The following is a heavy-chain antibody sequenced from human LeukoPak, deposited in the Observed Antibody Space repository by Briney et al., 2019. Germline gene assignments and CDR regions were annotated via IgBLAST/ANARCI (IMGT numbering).Heavy chain of an antibody. Sequence: SETLSLTCTDSGGSISSGSYYWRWIRQPAGKGLEWIGRIYTSGSTNYNPSLKSRVTIAVDTSKNQFSLKLSSVTAADTAVYYCARELVRYYGTSHFDYWGQGTLVTVSS. CDR1: GGSISSGSYY. CDR2: IYTSGST. D-gene: IGHD3-9*01. V-gene: IGHV4-61*02. CDR3: ARELVRYYGTSHFDY. J-gene: IGHJ4*02.